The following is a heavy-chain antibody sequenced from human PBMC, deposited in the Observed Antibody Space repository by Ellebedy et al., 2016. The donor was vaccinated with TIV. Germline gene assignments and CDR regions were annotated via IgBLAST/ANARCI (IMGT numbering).Heavy chain of an antibody. CDR1: GFTFSSYA. CDR2: ISYDGSNK. Sequence: GGSLRLSXAASGFTFSSYAMHWVRQAPGKGLEWVAVISYDGSNKYYADSVKGRFTISRDNSKNTLYLQMNSLRAEDTAVYYCARDGVTFDYWGQGTLVTVSS. V-gene: IGHV3-30-3*01. J-gene: IGHJ4*02. D-gene: IGHD3-16*01. CDR3: ARDGVTFDY.